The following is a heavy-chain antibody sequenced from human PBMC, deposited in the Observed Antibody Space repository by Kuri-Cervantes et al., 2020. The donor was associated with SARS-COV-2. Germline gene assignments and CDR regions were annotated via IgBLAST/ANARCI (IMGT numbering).Heavy chain of an antibody. V-gene: IGHV3-11*04. J-gene: IGHJ6*03. CDR2: ISSSGTTI. D-gene: IGHD3-22*01. CDR3: ARDRYVFYYYDSSGYYYYYMDV. CDR1: GFTFSDYY. Sequence: GSLRLSCAASGFTFSDYYITWIRQAPGKGLEWVSYISSSGTTIYYADSVQGRFIISRDNAESSVYLQMNSLRAEDTAVYYCARDRYVFYYYDSSGYYYYYMDVWGKGTTVTVSS.